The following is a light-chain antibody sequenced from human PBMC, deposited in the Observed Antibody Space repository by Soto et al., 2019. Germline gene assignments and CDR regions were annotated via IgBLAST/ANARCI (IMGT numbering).Light chain of an antibody. Sequence: DIQMTQSPSTLSASVGDRVTITCRASQSIIRWLAWYRQKPGKAPKLLIYGASSVESGVPSSSFSDSGSGKDFTLTISSLQPDDFATYYFQQYQPYPATFRQETRVEV. V-gene: IGKV1-5*01. J-gene: IGKJ1*01. CDR1: QSIIRW. CDR3: QQYQPYPAT. CDR2: GAS.